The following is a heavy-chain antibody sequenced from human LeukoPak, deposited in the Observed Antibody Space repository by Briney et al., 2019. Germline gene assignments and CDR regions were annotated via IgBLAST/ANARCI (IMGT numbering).Heavy chain of an antibody. CDR1: GFTFSSYA. V-gene: IGHV3-64*01. D-gene: IGHD4-23*01. CDR3: ARDGGNYGAFDI. CDR2: ISINGGST. Sequence: PGGSLRLSCAASGFTFSSYAMHWVRHAPGKGLEYVSAISINGGSTYYANSVKGRFTISRDNSKNTLYLQMGSLRDEDMAVYYCARDGGNYGAFDIWGQGTMVTVSS. J-gene: IGHJ3*02.